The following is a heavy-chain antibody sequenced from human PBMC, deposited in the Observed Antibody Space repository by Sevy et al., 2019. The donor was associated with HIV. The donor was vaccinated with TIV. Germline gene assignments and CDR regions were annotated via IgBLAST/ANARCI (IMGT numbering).Heavy chain of an antibody. CDR3: VRDANYDSECSGYPFDD. J-gene: IGHJ4*02. D-gene: IGHD3-22*01. CDR2: ISGNDGST. Sequence: ASVKVSCKTSGYTFVTYGISWVRQVPGQGPQWMGWISGNDGSTREAQIFQDRVTMTTDRTTSTAYMEVRRLSADDTAVYCCVRDANYDSECSGYPFDDWGQGTLVTVSS. CDR1: GYTFVTYG. V-gene: IGHV1-18*01.